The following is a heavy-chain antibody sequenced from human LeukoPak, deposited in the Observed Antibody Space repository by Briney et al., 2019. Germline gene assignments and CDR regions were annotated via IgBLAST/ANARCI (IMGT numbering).Heavy chain of an antibody. CDR1: GFTVSSNY. J-gene: IGHJ4*02. V-gene: IGHV3-53*01. CDR3: ARIMSGIFGVVNN. Sequence: GGSLRLSCAASGFTVSSNYMSWVRQAPGKGLEWVSVIYSGGSTYYADSVKGRFTISRDNSKSTLYLQMNSLRAEDTAVYYCARIMSGIFGVVNNWGQGTLVTVSS. CDR2: IYSGGST. D-gene: IGHD3-3*01.